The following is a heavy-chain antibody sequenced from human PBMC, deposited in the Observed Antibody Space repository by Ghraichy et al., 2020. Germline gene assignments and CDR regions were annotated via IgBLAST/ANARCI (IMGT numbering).Heavy chain of an antibody. V-gene: IGHV4-34*01. D-gene: IGHD6-19*01. CDR2: INHSGST. J-gene: IGHJ4*02. Sequence: SQTLSLTCAVYGGSFSGYYWSWIRQPPGKGLEWIGEINHSGSTNYNPSLKSRVTISVDTSKNQFSLKLSSVTAADTAVYYCARGLRGAVAGNFDYWGQGTLVTVSS. CDR3: ARGLRGAVAGNFDY. CDR1: GGSFSGYY.